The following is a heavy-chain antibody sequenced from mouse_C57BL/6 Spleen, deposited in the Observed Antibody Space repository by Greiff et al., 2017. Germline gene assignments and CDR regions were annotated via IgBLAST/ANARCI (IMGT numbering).Heavy chain of an antibody. CDR2: ISNGGGST. CDR1: GFTFSDYY. CDR3: ARQRDGYYGYFDV. Sequence: EVQLQESGGGLVQPGGSLKLSCAASGFTFSDYYMYWVRQTPEKRLEWVAYISNGGGSTYYPDTVKGRFTISRDNAKNTLYLQMSRLKSEDTAMYYCARQRDGYYGYFDVWGTGTTVTVSS. V-gene: IGHV5-12*01. J-gene: IGHJ1*03. D-gene: IGHD2-3*01.